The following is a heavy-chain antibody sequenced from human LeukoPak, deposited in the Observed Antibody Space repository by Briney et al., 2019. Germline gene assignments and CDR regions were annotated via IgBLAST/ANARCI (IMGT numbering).Heavy chain of an antibody. D-gene: IGHD3-10*01. Sequence: PSETLSLTCTVSGNSISSGDNYWSWIRQPAGKGLAWIGRIYTSGSTNYNPSLKSRVTISVDTSKNQFSLKLSSVTAADTAVYYCARLPSGVRGVQANNYYYYYMDVWGKGTTVTISS. CDR1: GNSISSGDNY. J-gene: IGHJ6*03. CDR2: IYTSGST. V-gene: IGHV4-61*02. CDR3: ARLPSGVRGVQANNYYYYYMDV.